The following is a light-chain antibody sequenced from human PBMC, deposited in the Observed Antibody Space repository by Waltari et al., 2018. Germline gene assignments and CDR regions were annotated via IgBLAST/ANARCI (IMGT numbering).Light chain of an antibody. Sequence: QTVVTQEPSLEVSPGGTVTPPFALSSCPLSTTSYASWYQQTPGQAPRTLVYKANARSSGVPDRFSGSILGNTAALTITGAQADDESDYYCALYMGSGIWVFGGGTRLTVL. CDR1: SCPLSTTSY. V-gene: IGLV8-61*01. J-gene: IGLJ3*02. CDR3: ALYMGSGIWV. CDR2: KAN.